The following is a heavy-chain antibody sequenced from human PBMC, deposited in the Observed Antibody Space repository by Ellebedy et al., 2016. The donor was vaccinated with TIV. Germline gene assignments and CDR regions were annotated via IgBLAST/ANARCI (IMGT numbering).Heavy chain of an antibody. D-gene: IGHD1-26*01. Sequence: AASVKVSCKASGYTFTNYDVHWARQAPGQRPAWMGRINAGNGNTKYSQKFQGRVTITRDTSASTAYMELSRLRSEDTAMYYCARVRSGSYYDYWGHGTLVTVSS. CDR2: INAGNGNT. J-gene: IGHJ4*01. V-gene: IGHV1-3*01. CDR1: GYTFTNYD. CDR3: ARVRSGSYYDY.